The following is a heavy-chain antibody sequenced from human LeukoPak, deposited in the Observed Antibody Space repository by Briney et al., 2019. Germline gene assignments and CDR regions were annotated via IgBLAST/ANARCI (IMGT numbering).Heavy chain of an antibody. CDR1: GFTFSSYA. CDR3: ARDPSPFYGDYGY. J-gene: IGHJ4*02. CDR2: MYSGGAT. D-gene: IGHD4-17*01. Sequence: PGGSLRLSCAASGFTFSSYAMSWVRQAPGKGLEWVSIMYSGGATDYADSVKGRFTISRDNSKNTLYLQMNSLRAEDTAVYYCARDPSPFYGDYGYWGQGTLVIVSS. V-gene: IGHV3-66*01.